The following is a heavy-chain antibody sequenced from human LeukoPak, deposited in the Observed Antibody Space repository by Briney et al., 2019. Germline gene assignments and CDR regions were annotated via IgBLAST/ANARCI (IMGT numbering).Heavy chain of an antibody. D-gene: IGHD5-18*01. J-gene: IGHJ6*03. CDR3: ARDNGSGYTFGYEHYYYYIDV. CDR2: IHSGGTT. CDR1: GGSIGDDY. V-gene: IGHV4-4*07. Sequence: KTSETLSLTCTVSGGSIGDDYFTWIRQSAGKGLEWIGRIHSGGTTNYNPSPMSRVTLSIDTSKKQISLKLTSMTAADTALYYCARDNGSGYTFGYEHYYYYIDVWGKGTTVTVSS.